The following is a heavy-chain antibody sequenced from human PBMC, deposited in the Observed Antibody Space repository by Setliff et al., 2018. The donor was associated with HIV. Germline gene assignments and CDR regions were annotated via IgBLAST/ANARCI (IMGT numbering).Heavy chain of an antibody. D-gene: IGHD3-10*01. CDR1: GSTFSSFW. CDR2: IKQDGGEK. V-gene: IGHV3-7*03. Sequence: PGGSLRLSCASSGSTFSSFWMTWVRQAPGKGLEWVANIKQDGGEKHYLEFVKGRFTISRDNIHKSVYLQMNSLRVEDTAVYFCARDRDSFDDWGQGTLVTVSS. J-gene: IGHJ4*02. CDR3: ARDRDSFDD.